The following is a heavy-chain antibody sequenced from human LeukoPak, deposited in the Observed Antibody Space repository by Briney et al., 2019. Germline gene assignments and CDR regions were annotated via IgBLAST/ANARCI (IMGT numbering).Heavy chain of an antibody. D-gene: IGHD2-15*01. CDR1: GGSISSYY. Sequence: PSETLSLTCTVSGGSISSYYWSWIRQPAGKGLEWIGRIYISGSTNYNPSLKGRVTISVDTSKNQFSLKLTSVTAADTAVYYCARGEVVVIAAKGALSWFDPWGQGTLVSVSS. CDR2: IYISGST. J-gene: IGHJ5*02. CDR3: ARGEVVVIAAKGALSWFDP. V-gene: IGHV4-4*07.